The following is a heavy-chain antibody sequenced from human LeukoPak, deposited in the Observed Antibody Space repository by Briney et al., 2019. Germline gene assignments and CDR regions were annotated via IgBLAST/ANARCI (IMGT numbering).Heavy chain of an antibody. V-gene: IGHV4-38-2*01. D-gene: IGHD5-18*01. CDR2: IYHSGST. J-gene: IGHJ4*02. Sequence: PSETLSLTCAVSGYSISSGYYWGWIRQPPGKGLEWIGSIYHSGSTYYNPSLKSRVTISVDTSKNQFSLKLSSVTAAGTAVYYCARHSFGYGLVFGYWGQGTLVTVSS. CDR1: GYSISSGYY. CDR3: ARHSFGYGLVFGY.